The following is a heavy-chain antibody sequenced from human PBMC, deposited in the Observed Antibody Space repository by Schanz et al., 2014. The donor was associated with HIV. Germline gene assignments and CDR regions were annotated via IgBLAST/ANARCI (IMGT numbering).Heavy chain of an antibody. J-gene: IGHJ2*01. CDR2: IYYTGNT. CDR3: VRGIATTGGDYWHFDL. D-gene: IGHD6-13*01. CDR1: GDSINSGGYY. Sequence: QVQLQESGPGLAKPSQTLSLTCTVSGDSINSGGYYWTWIRQSPGKGLEWIGYIYYTGNTYYNPSLKSRASMSLETPNNQFYLRLTSVTAADTAVYYCVRGIATTGGDYWHFDLWGRGTLVTVTS. V-gene: IGHV4-31*02.